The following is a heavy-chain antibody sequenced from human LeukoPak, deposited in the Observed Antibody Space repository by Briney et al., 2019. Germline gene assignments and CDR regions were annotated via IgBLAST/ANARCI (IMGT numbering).Heavy chain of an antibody. V-gene: IGHV4-31*03. CDR3: ARSDYYDSSGYSPPFDY. J-gene: IGHJ4*02. CDR2: IYYSGST. Sequence: SQTLSLTCTVSGGSISSGGYYWSWIRQHPGKGLEWIGYIYYSGSTYYNPSLKSRVTISVDTSKNQFSLKLCSVTAADTAVYYCARSDYYDSSGYSPPFDYWGQGTLVTVSS. CDR1: GGSISSGGYY. D-gene: IGHD3-22*01.